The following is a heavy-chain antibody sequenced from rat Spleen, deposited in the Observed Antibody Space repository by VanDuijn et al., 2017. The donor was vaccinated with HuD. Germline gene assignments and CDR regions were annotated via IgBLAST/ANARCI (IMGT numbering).Heavy chain of an antibody. CDR3: ARHRGSGWYFDF. D-gene: IGHD1-2*01. V-gene: IGHV5-17*01. J-gene: IGHJ1*01. CDR1: GFTFSDYA. Sequence: EVQLVESGGGLVQPGRSLKFSCAASGFTFSDYAMAWVRQAPKKGLEWVATIIYDGSSTYYRDSVKGRFTISRNNAKSTLYLQMDSLRSEDTATYYCARHRGSGWYFDFWGPGTMVTVSS. CDR2: IIYDGSST.